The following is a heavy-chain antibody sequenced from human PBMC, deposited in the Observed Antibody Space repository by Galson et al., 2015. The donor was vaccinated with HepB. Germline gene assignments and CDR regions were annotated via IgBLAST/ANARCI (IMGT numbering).Heavy chain of an antibody. Sequence: SVKVSCKVSGYTLTELSMHWVRQAPGKGLEWMGGFDPEDGETIYAQKFQGRVTMTEDPSTDTAYMELSSLRSEDKAVYYCATKNVDTAIGSYYYNGMDVWGRGTTVTVSS. CDR1: GYTLTELS. CDR2: FDPEDGET. CDR3: ATKNVDTAIGSYYYNGMDV. J-gene: IGHJ6*02. V-gene: IGHV1-24*01. D-gene: IGHD5-18*01.